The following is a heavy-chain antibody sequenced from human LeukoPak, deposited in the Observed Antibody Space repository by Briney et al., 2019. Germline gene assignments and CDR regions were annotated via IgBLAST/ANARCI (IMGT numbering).Heavy chain of an antibody. D-gene: IGHD4-23*01. Sequence: GGSLRLSCAASGFTFSSYSMNWVRQAPGKGLEWVSSISSSSSFIYYADSVKGRFTISRDNAKNSLYLQMNSLRAEDTAVYYCARVTYGGNSGADYWGQGTLVTVSS. CDR1: GFTFSSYS. CDR2: ISSSSSFI. J-gene: IGHJ4*02. V-gene: IGHV3-21*01. CDR3: ARVTYGGNSGADY.